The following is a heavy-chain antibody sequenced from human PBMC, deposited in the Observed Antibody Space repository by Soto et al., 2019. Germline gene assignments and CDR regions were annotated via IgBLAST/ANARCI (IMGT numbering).Heavy chain of an antibody. J-gene: IGHJ4*02. CDR3: ASGPDYAGYFDY. D-gene: IGHD4-17*01. Sequence: GASVKVSCKASGYIFVNYGIAWVRQAPGQGLEWMGGIILPFGTPNYAQKFQGRVTITADESMTTAYMELSGLRSEDTAVYYCASGPDYAGYFDYWGRGTLVTVS. CDR1: GYIFVNYG. V-gene: IGHV1-69*13. CDR2: IILPFGTP.